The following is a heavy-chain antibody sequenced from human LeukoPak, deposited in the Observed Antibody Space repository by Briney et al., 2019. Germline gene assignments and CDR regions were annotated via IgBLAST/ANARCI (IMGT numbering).Heavy chain of an antibody. CDR1: GGSISSLY. CDR3: ARHRAYSSSSPFDY. D-gene: IGHD6-6*01. V-gene: IGHV4-59*08. Sequence: SEALSLTCSVSGGSISSLYWSWIRQPPGKGLEWIGYIYYTGSTNYNPSLKSRVTMFVDMSKNQFSLRLSSVTAADTAVYYCARHRAYSSSSPFDYWGQGTLVTVSS. CDR2: IYYTGST. J-gene: IGHJ4*02.